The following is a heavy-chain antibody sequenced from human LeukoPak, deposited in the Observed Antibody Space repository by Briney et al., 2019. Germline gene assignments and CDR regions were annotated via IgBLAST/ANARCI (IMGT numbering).Heavy chain of an antibody. V-gene: IGHV1-18*01. J-gene: IGHJ4*02. CDR1: GYTFTSFG. CDR2: ISAYNGNR. Sequence: ASVKVSCKASGYTFTSFGISWVRQAPGQGPEWMGWISAYNGNRNSVQKFQGRVTVTRNTSISTAYMELSSLRSEDTAVYYCASVDYGGKLTWGQGTLVTVSS. CDR3: ASVDYGGKLT. D-gene: IGHD4-23*01.